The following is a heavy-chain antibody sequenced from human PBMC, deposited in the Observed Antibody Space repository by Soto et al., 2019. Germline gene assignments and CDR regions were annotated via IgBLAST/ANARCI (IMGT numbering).Heavy chain of an antibody. CDR3: SRVPGP. V-gene: IGHV4-59*12. J-gene: IGHJ5*02. CDR1: GGTISRNY. CDR2: MYNSGST. Sequence: PSETLSLTCTVSGGTISRNYWSWIRQPPGKGLEWIGYMYNSGSTYCNPSIKSRVTISVDTSKNQFSLKLSSVTAADTSVYSCSRVPGPWGQGNLVTVSS.